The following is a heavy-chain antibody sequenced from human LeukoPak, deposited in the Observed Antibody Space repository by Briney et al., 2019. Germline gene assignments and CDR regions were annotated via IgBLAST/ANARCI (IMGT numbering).Heavy chain of an antibody. J-gene: IGHJ5*02. D-gene: IGHD6-13*01. V-gene: IGHV3-33*01. CDR2: IWYDGSNK. Sequence: GGSLRLSCAASGFTFSSYGMHWVRQAPGKGLEWVAVIWYDGSNKYYADSVKGRFTISRDNSKNTLYLQMNSLRAEDTAVYYCARDRGSWSANWFDPWGQGTLVTVSS. CDR1: GFTFSSYG. CDR3: ARDRGSWSANWFDP.